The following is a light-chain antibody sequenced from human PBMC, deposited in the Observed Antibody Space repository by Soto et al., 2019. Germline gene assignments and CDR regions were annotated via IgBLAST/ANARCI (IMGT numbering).Light chain of an antibody. Sequence: DLQMTKSPSTLSASVGARVTITCRASQSISSWLAWYQQKPGKAPKSLIYDASSLESGVPPRMSGSGSGTEFTLTITNLQPEDSAAYYCQHYKAFSPWTFGQGTKVEIK. J-gene: IGKJ1*01. CDR2: DAS. CDR1: QSISSW. CDR3: QHYKAFSPWT. V-gene: IGKV1-5*01.